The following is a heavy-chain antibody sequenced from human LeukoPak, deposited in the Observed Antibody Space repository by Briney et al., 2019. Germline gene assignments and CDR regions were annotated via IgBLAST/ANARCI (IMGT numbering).Heavy chain of an antibody. CDR3: AREGANRTPHDAFDI. D-gene: IGHD4/OR15-4a*01. V-gene: IGHV1-69*05. CDR1: GGTFSSYA. Sequence: ASVTVSCTASGGTFSSYAISWVRQAPGQGLEWMGGIIPIFGTANYAQKFQGRVTITTDESTSTAYMELSSLRSEDTAVYYCAREGANRTPHDAFDIWGQGTMVTVS. J-gene: IGHJ3*02. CDR2: IIPIFGTA.